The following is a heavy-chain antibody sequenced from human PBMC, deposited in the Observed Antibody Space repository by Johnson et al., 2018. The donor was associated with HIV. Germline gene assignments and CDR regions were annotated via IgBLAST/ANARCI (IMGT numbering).Heavy chain of an antibody. D-gene: IGHD3-22*01. CDR3: ARPLSSGLGFDAFDI. CDR2: IWYDGSNK. V-gene: IGHV3-33*01. Sequence: QVQLVESGGGLVQPGGSLRLSCAASGFTFSSYGMHWVRQAPGKGLEWVAVIWYDGSNKYYADSVKGRFTISRDNSKNTLYLQMNSLRAEDTAVYYCARPLSSGLGFDAFDIWGQGTMVTVSS. CDR1: GFTFSSYG. J-gene: IGHJ3*02.